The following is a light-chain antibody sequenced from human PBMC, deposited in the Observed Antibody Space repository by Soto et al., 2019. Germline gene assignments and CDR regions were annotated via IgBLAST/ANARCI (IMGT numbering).Light chain of an antibody. CDR3: CSSAPESTYV. Sequence: DPASVSGSPGQSITISCTGTSDDVGAYNSVSWYQQLPHKAPQVILYKGTQRPSGVSSRFSGSTSGNAASLTISGLQADDEADYFCCSSAPESTYVFGTGTKVTAL. J-gene: IGLJ1*01. CDR2: KGT. CDR1: SDDVGAYNS. V-gene: IGLV2-23*01.